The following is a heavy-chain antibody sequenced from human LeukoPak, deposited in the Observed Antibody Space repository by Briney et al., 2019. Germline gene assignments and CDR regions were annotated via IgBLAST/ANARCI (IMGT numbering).Heavy chain of an antibody. Sequence: GASVKVSCKGSGYTFTGYYMHWVRQAPGQGLEWMGWINPNCGDTNYAQKFQGRVTVTRDTSISTAYMELSRLRSDDTAVYYCARVGSSGWYVHPPLDYWSQGTLLTVSS. CDR3: ARVGSSGWYVHPPLDY. V-gene: IGHV1-2*02. D-gene: IGHD6-19*01. CDR2: INPNCGDT. CDR1: GYTFTGYY. J-gene: IGHJ4*02.